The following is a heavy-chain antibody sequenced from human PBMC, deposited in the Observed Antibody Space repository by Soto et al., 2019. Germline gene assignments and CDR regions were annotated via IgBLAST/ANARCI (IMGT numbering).Heavy chain of an antibody. Sequence: QVQLVQSGAEVKKPGASVKVSCKASGYTFTSYYMHWVRQAPGQGLEWMGIINPSGGSTSYAQKFQGRVTRTRDTSTSTVYMELSSLRSEDTAVYYCARDLYGSYGETRAYYYGMDVWGQGTTVTVSS. V-gene: IGHV1-46*01. CDR3: ARDLYGSYGETRAYYYGMDV. D-gene: IGHD1-26*01. CDR1: GYTFTSYY. CDR2: INPSGGST. J-gene: IGHJ6*02.